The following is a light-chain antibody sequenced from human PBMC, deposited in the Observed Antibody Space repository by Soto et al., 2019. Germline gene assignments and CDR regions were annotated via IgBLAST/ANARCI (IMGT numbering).Light chain of an antibody. Sequence: QSVLTHPPSASGTPGQSVTISFSGISSNIVSNTVNWYQQLPGTAPKLLIYSNNQRPSGVPDRFSGSKSGTSASLAISGLQSEDEADYYCAAWDDSLNGSYVFGTGTRSPS. CDR3: AAWDDSLNGSYV. J-gene: IGLJ1*01. V-gene: IGLV1-44*01. CDR1: SSNIVSNT. CDR2: SNN.